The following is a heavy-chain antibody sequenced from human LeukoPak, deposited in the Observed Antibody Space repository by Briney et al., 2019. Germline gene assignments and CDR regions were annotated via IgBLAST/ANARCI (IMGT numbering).Heavy chain of an antibody. CDR3: ARGAKSYYYYHMDV. CDR2: INPNSGGT. Sequence: ASVKVSCEASGYTFTGYYMHWVRQAPGQGLEWMGWINPNSGGTNYAQKFQGRVTMTRDTSISTAYMEVSRLTSDDTAVYYCARGAKSYYYYHMDVWGKGTTVTVSS. CDR1: GYTFTGYY. V-gene: IGHV1-2*02. J-gene: IGHJ6*03.